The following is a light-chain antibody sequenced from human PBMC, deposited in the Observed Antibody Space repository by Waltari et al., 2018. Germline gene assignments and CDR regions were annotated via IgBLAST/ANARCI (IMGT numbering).Light chain of an antibody. CDR2: GAS. V-gene: IGKV3-15*01. CDR1: QSISTN. J-gene: IGKJ2*01. CDR3: QQYDKWLRYS. Sequence: IVMTQSPATLSVSPGERATLSCRASQSISTNLAWFQEKPGQAPRLLIYGASTRGTGVPARFSGSGSGTYFTLVISSLQSEDFAVYYCQQYDKWLRYSFGRGTELEIK.